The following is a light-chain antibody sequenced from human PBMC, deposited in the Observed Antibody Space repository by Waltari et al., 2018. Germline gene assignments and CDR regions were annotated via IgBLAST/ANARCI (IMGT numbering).Light chain of an antibody. CDR2: VNSDGRH. CDR1: SGHNNNA. V-gene: IGLV4-69*01. CDR3: QTWGTGTWV. Sequence: QPVLTQPPSAPASLGASVKLTCTLSSGHNNNAIAWHQQQPEKGPRFLMKVNSDGRHSKGDGIPDRFSGSSSGTEWYLIISSLQSEDEADYYCQTWGTGTWVFGGGTRLTVL. J-gene: IGLJ3*02.